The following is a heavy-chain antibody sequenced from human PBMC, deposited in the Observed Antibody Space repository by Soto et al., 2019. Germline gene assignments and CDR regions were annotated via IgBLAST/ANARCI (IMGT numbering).Heavy chain of an antibody. D-gene: IGHD2-15*01. CDR2: IYYSGST. J-gene: IGHJ6*02. CDR3: ASSRGSYYYYGMDV. V-gene: IGHV4-30-4*02. Sequence: SDTLFLTCTVSGGSISSGDYYWSWIRQPPGKGLEWIGYIYYSGSTYYNPSLKSRVTISVDTSKNQFSLKLSSVTAADTAVYYCASSRGSYYYYGMDVWGQGTTVTVSS. CDR1: GGSISSGDYY.